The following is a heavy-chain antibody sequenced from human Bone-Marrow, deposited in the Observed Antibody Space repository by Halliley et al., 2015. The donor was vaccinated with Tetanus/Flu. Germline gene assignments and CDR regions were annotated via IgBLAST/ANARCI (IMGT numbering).Heavy chain of an antibody. CDR2: ISYDGSNK. CDR1: GFTFSSYA. V-gene: IGHV3-30-3*01. D-gene: IGHD3-22*01. Sequence: SLRLSCAASGFTFSSYAMHWVRQAPGKGLEWVAVISYDGSNKYYADSVKGRFTISRDNSKNTLYLQMNSLRAEDTAVYYCARVREHSSAYARKVACGPGTTVA. CDR3: ARVREHSSAYARKVA. J-gene: IGHJ6*02.